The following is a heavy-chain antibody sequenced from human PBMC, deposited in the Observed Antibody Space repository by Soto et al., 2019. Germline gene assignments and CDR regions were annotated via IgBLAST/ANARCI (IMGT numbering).Heavy chain of an antibody. CDR3: ATLYYYDSSGYYYRDFDY. CDR2: IYHSGST. Sequence: SETLSLTCAVSGGSISGSNWWSWVRQPPGKGLEWIGEIYHSGSTNYNPSLKSRVTISVDKSKNQFSLKLSSVTAADTAVYYCATLYYYDSSGYYYRDFDYWGQGTLVTVSS. J-gene: IGHJ4*02. D-gene: IGHD3-22*01. V-gene: IGHV4-4*02. CDR1: GGSISGSNW.